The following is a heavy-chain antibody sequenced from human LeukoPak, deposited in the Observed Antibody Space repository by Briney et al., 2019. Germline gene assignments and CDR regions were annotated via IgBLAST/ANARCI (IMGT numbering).Heavy chain of an antibody. Sequence: GRSLRLSCAASGFTFSSYGTHWVRQAPGKGLEWVATITYDGSSEYYADSVKDRFTVSRDNSKNTLYLQMSSLKTEDTAVYYCAKRGDGGHKSLEYWGQGTLVIVSS. V-gene: IGHV3-30*18. CDR3: AKRGDGGHKSLEY. J-gene: IGHJ4*02. D-gene: IGHD3-16*01. CDR1: GFTFSSYG. CDR2: ITYDGSSE.